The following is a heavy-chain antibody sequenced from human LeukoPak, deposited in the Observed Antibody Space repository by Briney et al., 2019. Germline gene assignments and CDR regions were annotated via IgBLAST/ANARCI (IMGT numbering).Heavy chain of an antibody. V-gene: IGHV1-18*04. J-gene: IGHJ4*02. CDR3: AREEYGDYVPIDY. D-gene: IGHD4-17*01. Sequence: ASVKVSCKTSGYTFTDYYIHWVRQAPGQGLEWMGWISAYNGNTNYAQKLQGRVTMTTDTSTSTAYMELRSLRSDDTAVYYCAREEYGDYVPIDYWGQGTLVTVSS. CDR1: GYTFTDYY. CDR2: ISAYNGNT.